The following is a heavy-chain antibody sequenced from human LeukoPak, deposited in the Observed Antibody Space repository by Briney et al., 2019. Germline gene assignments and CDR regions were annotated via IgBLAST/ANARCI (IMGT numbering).Heavy chain of an antibody. V-gene: IGHV1-69*05. J-gene: IGHJ4*02. D-gene: IGHD5-18*01. CDR1: GGTFSSYG. CDR2: IIPIFGTA. CDR3: ARATGGYSYGTYYFDY. Sequence: GASVKVSCKASGGTFSSYGISWVRQAPGQGLEWMGGIIPIFGTANYAQKFQGRVTITTDESTSTAYMELSSLRSEDTAVYYCARATGGYSYGTYYFDYWGQGTLVTVSS.